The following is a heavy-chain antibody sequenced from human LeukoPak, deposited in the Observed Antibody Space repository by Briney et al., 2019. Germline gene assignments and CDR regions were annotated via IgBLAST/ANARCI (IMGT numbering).Heavy chain of an antibody. CDR1: GFTFSSYA. J-gene: IGHJ4*02. CDR3: ARDGGHSTDFDY. Sequence: GGSLRLSCAASGFTFSSYAMSWVRQAPGKGLEWVSAISGSGGSTYYADSAKGRFTISRDNAKNSLYLQMNSLRAEDTAVYYCARDGGHSTDFDYWGQGTLVTVSS. D-gene: IGHD2/OR15-2a*01. CDR2: ISGSGGST. V-gene: IGHV3-23*01.